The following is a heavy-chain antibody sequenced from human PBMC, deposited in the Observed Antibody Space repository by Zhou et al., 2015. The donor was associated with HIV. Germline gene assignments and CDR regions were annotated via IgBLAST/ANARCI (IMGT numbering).Heavy chain of an antibody. V-gene: IGHV1-46*01. CDR3: ARGGLYYYDSSGYYYYFDY. D-gene: IGHD3-22*01. Sequence: QVQLVQSGAEVKKPGASVKVSCKASGYTFTSYYMHWVRQAPGQGLEWMGIINPSGGSTSYAQKFQGRVTMTRDTSTSTVYMELSSLRSEDTAVYYCARGGLYYYDSSGYYYYFDYWGQGTLVTVSS. CDR2: INPSGGST. J-gene: IGHJ4*02. CDR1: GYTFTSYY.